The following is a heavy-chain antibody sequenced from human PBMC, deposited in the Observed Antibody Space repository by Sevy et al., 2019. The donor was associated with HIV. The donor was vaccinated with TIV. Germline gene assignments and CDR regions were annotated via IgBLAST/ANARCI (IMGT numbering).Heavy chain of an antibody. J-gene: IGHJ5*02. Sequence: GWSLRLSCAASGFIFSSYGMHWVRQAPGKGLEWVAVIWHDGGNKYNEDSVKGRFTISRDNSKNTLYLQMNSLRAEDTAVYYCARESGYSSGWNLDNWFDPWGQGTLVTVSS. CDR3: ARESGYSSGWNLDNWFDP. CDR2: IWHDGGNK. V-gene: IGHV3-33*01. D-gene: IGHD6-19*01. CDR1: GFIFSSYG.